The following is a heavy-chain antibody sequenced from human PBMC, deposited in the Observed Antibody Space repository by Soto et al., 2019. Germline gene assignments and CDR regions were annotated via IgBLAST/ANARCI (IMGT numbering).Heavy chain of an antibody. D-gene: IGHD6-25*01. CDR2: TYYTSTWNN. Sequence: QVQLQQSGPGLVKPSQTLSLTCAISGDSVSSNSVTWNWIRESPSGGLEWLGKTYYTSTWNNVYAASFKSQITINPYTSKNQVSLPVNSVTPEDTAVYYCARQWSNSGWIRYDIWGQGTMVTVSS. CDR3: ARQWSNSGWIRYDI. V-gene: IGHV6-1*01. CDR1: GDSVSSNSVT. J-gene: IGHJ3*02.